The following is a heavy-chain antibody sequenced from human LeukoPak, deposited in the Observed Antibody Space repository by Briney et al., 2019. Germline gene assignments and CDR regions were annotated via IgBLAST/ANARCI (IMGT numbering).Heavy chain of an antibody. D-gene: IGHD5-12*01. CDR3: ARQGHSGYDLDY. CDR2: IHPSGDNT. CDR1: RYTFTSCY. V-gene: IGHV1-46*01. J-gene: IGHJ4*02. Sequence: VASVKVSCKASRYTFTSCYMHWVTQPPGQALEWMGIIHPSGDNTSYVQEFQGSASMTRDTSTSTVYMELSSLRSEETAVYYGARQGHSGYDLDYWGQGTLVTVSS.